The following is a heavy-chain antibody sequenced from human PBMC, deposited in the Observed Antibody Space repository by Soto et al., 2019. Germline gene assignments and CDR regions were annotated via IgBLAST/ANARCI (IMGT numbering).Heavy chain of an antibody. CDR2: IDPSDSYT. CDR1: GYSFTSYW. Sequence: GESLKISCQGSGYSFTSYWISWVRQMPGKGLEWMGRIDPSDSYTNYSPSFQGHVTISADKSISTAYLQWSSLKASDTAMYYCASSLSVSYYYYGMDAWGQGTTVTVSS. J-gene: IGHJ6*02. CDR3: ASSLSVSYYYYGMDA. V-gene: IGHV5-10-1*01. D-gene: IGHD2-2*01.